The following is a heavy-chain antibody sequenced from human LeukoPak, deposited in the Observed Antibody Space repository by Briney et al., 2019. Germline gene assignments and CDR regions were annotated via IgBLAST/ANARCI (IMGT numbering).Heavy chain of an antibody. V-gene: IGHV3-30-3*01. D-gene: IGHD1-26*01. CDR1: GFTFSSYA. CDR2: ISYDGSNK. CDR3: AREGGSYYLGAFDI. J-gene: IGHJ3*02. Sequence: GGSLRLSCAASGFTFSSYAMHWVRQAPGKGLEWVAVISYDGSNKYYADSVKGRFTISRDNSKNTLYLQMNSLRAEDTAVYYCAREGGSYYLGAFDIWGQGTMVTVSS.